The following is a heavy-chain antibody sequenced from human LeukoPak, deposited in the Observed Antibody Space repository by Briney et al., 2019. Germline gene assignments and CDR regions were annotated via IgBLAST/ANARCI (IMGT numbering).Heavy chain of an antibody. Sequence: GGSLRLSCAASGFTFRDYHMSWIRQAPGKGLEWVAYIVGSSSYTNYADSVKGRFTISRDNGENSLYLQMNSLRDEDTAVYYCARFVSAAGTGDYWGQGTLVTVSS. CDR2: IVGSSSYT. V-gene: IGHV3-11*06. CDR3: ARFVSAAGTGDY. D-gene: IGHD6-13*01. J-gene: IGHJ4*02. CDR1: GFTFRDYH.